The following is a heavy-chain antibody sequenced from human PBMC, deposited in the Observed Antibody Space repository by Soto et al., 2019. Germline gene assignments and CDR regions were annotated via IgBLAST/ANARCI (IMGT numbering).Heavy chain of an antibody. CDR2: IDPSDSYT. D-gene: IGHD3-10*01. J-gene: IGHJ6*02. CDR3: ARKLLLYGSSIYGMDV. V-gene: IGHV5-10-1*01. Sequence: GESLKISCKGSGYSFTSYWISWVRQMPGKGLERMGRIDPSDSYTNYSPSFQGHVTLSADKSISTAYLQWSRLKAADTAMYYCARKLLLYGSSIYGMDVWGQGTTVTVSS. CDR1: GYSFTSYW.